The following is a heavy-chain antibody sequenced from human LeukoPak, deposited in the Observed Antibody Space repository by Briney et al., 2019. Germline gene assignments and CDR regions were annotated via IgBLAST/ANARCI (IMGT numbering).Heavy chain of an antibody. V-gene: IGHV1-2*02. CDR2: INPNSGGT. CDR3: GLSYYYGSGSYYYYYYMDV. Sequence: ASVKVSCKVSGYTFTGYYMHWVRQAPGQGLEWMGWINPNSGGTNYAQKFQGRVTMTRDTSISTAYMELSRLRSDDTAVYYCGLSYYYGSGSYYYYYYMDVWGKGTTVTISS. D-gene: IGHD3-10*01. J-gene: IGHJ6*03. CDR1: GYTFTGYY.